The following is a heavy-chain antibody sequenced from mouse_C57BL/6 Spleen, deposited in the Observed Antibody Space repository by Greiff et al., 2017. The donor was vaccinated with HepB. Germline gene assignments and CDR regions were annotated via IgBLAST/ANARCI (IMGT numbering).Heavy chain of an antibody. J-gene: IGHJ3*01. CDR3: TTSPLYGNYFAY. D-gene: IGHD2-1*01. Sequence: EVQLQESGAELVRPGASVKLSCTASGFNIKDDYMHWVKQRPEQGLEWIGWIDPENGDTEYASKFQGKATITADTSSNTAYLQLSSLTSEDTAVYYCTTSPLYGNYFAYWGQGTLVTVSA. CDR1: GFNIKDDY. CDR2: IDPENGDT. V-gene: IGHV14-4*01.